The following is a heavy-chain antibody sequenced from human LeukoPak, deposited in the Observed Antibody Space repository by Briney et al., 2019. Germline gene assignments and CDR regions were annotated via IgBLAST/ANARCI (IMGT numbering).Heavy chain of an antibody. CDR2: INSDGSST. Sequence: PGGSLRLSCAASGFTFSNYGMHWVRQAPGKGLVWVSRINSDGSSTSYADSVKGRFTISRDNAKNTLYLQMNSLRAEDTAVYYCATDIVVVPALFDYWGQGTLVTVSS. D-gene: IGHD2-2*01. V-gene: IGHV3-74*01. CDR3: ATDIVVVPALFDY. CDR1: GFTFSNYG. J-gene: IGHJ4*02.